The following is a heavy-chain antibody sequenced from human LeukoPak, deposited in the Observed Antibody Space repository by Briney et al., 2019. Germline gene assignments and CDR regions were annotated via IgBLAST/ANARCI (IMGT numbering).Heavy chain of an antibody. CDR3: ARRHHFGFLDS. CDR1: GVMFPSYW. CDR2: IKQDGSEK. V-gene: IGHV3-7*04. Sequence: GGSLRLSCAASGVMFPSYWMTWVRQAPGKGLEWVANIKQDGSEKYYVDSVKGRFTISRDNAKNSVYLQMNSLRAEDTAVYYCARRHHFGFLDSWGQGTLVAVSS. J-gene: IGHJ4*02. D-gene: IGHD3-10*01.